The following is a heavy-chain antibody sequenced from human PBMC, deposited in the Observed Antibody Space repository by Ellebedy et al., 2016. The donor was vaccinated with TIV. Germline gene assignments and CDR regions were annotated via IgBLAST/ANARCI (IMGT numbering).Heavy chain of an antibody. J-gene: IGHJ4*02. CDR3: ASGSSTTWTYFDN. V-gene: IGHV3-48*02. Sequence: GGSLRLSCAASGFSFSDYAMNWVRQAPGKGLEWVSYITSGSSTIYYADSVRGRFTISRDNAKNSSYLQMSNLRDEDTAVYYCASGSSTTWTYFDNWGQGTLVTVSS. CDR1: GFSFSDYA. CDR2: ITSGSSTI. D-gene: IGHD2/OR15-2a*01.